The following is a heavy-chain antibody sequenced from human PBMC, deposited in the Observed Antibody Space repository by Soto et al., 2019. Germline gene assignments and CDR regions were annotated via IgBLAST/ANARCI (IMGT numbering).Heavy chain of an antibody. V-gene: IGHV1-69-2*01. CDR3: ATTTAVIVAQGPMDV. D-gene: IGHD2-21*01. CDR2: VDPEDGET. J-gene: IGHJ6*02. Sequence: EVQLVQSGAEVKKPGATVKISCKVSGFKFIDYYLYWVQQAPGKALEWMGRVDPEDGETVYSEKFQGRLTITADTSRDIAHMVLSGLRSEDTAVYFCATTTAVIVAQGPMDVWGQGTTVIVSS. CDR1: GFKFIDYY.